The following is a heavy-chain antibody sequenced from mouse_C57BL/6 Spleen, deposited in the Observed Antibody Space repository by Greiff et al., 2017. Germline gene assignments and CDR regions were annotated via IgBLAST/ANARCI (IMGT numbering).Heavy chain of an antibody. CDR3: ASITTVVDY. J-gene: IGHJ2*01. V-gene: IGHV1-50*01. CDR2: IDPSDSYT. D-gene: IGHD1-1*01. CDR1: GYTFTSYW. Sequence: FQLQQPGAELVKPGASVKLSCKASGYTFTSYWMQWVKQRPGQGLEWIGEIDPSDSYTNYNQKFKGKATLTVDTSSSTAYMQLSSLTSEDSAVYYCASITTVVDYWGQGTTLTVSS.